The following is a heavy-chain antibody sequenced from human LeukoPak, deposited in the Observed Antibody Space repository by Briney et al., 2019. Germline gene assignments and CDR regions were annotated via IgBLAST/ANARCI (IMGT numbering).Heavy chain of an antibody. Sequence: SETLSLTCTVSGGSISSGGYYWSWIRQPPGKGLEWIGYIYHSGSTYYNPSLKSRVTISVDRSKNQFSLKLSSVTAADTAVYYCARDPCDCSSTSQEGYWGQGTLVTVSS. V-gene: IGHV4-30-2*01. CDR2: IYHSGST. CDR1: GGSISSGGYY. J-gene: IGHJ4*02. D-gene: IGHD2-2*01. CDR3: ARDPCDCSSTSQEGY.